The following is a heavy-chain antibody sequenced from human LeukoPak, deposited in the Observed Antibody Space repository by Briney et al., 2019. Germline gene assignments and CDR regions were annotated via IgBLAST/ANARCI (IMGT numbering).Heavy chain of an antibody. J-gene: IGHJ3*01. CDR1: GFTFRSSA. Sequence: GGSLRLSCAASGFTFRSSALHWVRQAPGKGLEWVAMISFDGSNKKYADYVKGRFTISRDNSKNTLYLQMNSLRAEETAMYYCAKEGGSGSYYPPDAFDAWGQGTMVTVSS. D-gene: IGHD1-26*01. V-gene: IGHV3-30*04. CDR2: ISFDGSNK. CDR3: AKEGGSGSYYPPDAFDA.